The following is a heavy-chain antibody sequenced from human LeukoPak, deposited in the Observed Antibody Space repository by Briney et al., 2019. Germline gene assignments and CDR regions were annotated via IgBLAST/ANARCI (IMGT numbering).Heavy chain of an antibody. CDR3: ARLGVAAAGSRGPF. CDR1: GYSISSGYY. V-gene: IGHV4-38-2*01. D-gene: IGHD6-25*01. J-gene: IGHJ4*02. CDR2: IYHSGST. Sequence: PSETLSLTCAVSGYSISSGYYWGWIRQPPGKGLESIGSIYHSGSTYYNPSLKSRVTISVDTSKNQFSLKLSSVTGADTAVFYCARLGVAAAGSRGPFWGQGALVTVSS.